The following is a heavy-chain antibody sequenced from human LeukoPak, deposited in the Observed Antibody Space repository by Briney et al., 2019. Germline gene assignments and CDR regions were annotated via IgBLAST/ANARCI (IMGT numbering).Heavy chain of an antibody. J-gene: IGHJ4*02. CDR2: ISGGSTII. Sequence: GGSLRLSCVASGFTFSSHTMNWVRQAPGKGLEWVSYISGGSTIIYYADSVKGRFTISRDNAKNSLYLQMHNLRDEDTAVYYCARGGGTVLGVNWGQGTLVTVSS. CDR1: GFTFSSHT. CDR3: ARGGGTVLGVN. D-gene: IGHD3-16*01. V-gene: IGHV3-48*02.